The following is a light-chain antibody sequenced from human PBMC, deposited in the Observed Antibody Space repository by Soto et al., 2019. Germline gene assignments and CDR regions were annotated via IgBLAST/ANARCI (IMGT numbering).Light chain of an antibody. CDR2: KAS. Sequence: DIQMTQSPSTLSASVGDRVIITCRASQNINSWLAWYQQRPGKAPKLLIYKASSLQTGVPSRFSGSGSGTEFTLTISSPQPDDFATYYCQQYNSYAWTFGQGTKVDIK. V-gene: IGKV1-5*03. CDR3: QQYNSYAWT. CDR1: QNINSW. J-gene: IGKJ1*01.